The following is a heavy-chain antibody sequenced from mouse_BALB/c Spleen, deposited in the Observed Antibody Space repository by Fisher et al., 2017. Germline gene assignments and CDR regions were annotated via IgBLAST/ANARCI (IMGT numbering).Heavy chain of an antibody. D-gene: IGHD3-3*01. V-gene: IGHV1-9*01. Sequence: KFKGKATFTADTSSNTAYMQLSSLTSEDSAVYYCARGDTDYYAMDYWGQGTSVTVSS. CDR3: ARGDTDYYAMDY. J-gene: IGHJ4*01.